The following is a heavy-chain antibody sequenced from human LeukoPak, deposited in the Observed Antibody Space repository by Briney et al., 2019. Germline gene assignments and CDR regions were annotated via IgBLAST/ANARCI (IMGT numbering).Heavy chain of an antibody. CDR3: ARDETVELQNWFDP. CDR1: GFTFSSYG. CDR2: IWYDGSNK. D-gene: IGHD1-7*01. J-gene: IGHJ5*02. V-gene: IGHV3-33*01. Sequence: GSLRLSCAASGFTFSSYGTHWVRQALGKGLEWVAVIWYDGSNKYYADSVKGRFTISRDNSKNTLYLQMNSLRAEDTAVYYCARDETVELQNWFDPWGQGTLVTVSS.